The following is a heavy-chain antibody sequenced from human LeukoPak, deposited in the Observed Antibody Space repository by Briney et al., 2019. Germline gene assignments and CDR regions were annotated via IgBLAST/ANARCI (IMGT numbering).Heavy chain of an antibody. CDR1: GGSFSGYY. J-gene: IGHJ4*02. CDR3: AREPKWGSGSYYNDY. Sequence: PSETLSLTCAVYGGSFSGYYWSWIRQPPGKGLEWIGEINHSGSTNYNPSLKSRVTISVDTSKNQFSLKLSSVTAADTAVYYYAREPKWGSGSYYNDYWGQGTLVTVSS. D-gene: IGHD3-10*01. V-gene: IGHV4-34*01. CDR2: INHSGST.